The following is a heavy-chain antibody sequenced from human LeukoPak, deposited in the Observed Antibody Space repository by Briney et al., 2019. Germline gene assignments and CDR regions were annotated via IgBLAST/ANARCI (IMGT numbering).Heavy chain of an antibody. CDR2: SSSSHNT. J-gene: IGHJ4*02. V-gene: IGHV3-53*01. CDR3: ARGIID. CDR1: GFTFSSYS. D-gene: IGHD2/OR15-2a*01. Sequence: GGSLRLSCAASGFTFSSYSMNWVRQAPGKGLEWVSLSSSSHNTHYTDSVKGRFTVSRDTSKNTLYLQMNSLRVEDTAVYYCARGIIDWGQGTLVTVSS.